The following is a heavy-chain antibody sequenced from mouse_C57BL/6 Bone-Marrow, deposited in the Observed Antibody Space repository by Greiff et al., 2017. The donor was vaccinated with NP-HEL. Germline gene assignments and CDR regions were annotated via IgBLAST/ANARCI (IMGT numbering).Heavy chain of an antibody. D-gene: IGHD1-1*02. CDR3: ARKGLVGYAMDY. J-gene: IGHJ4*01. V-gene: IGHV5-12*01. CDR1: GFTFSDYY. CDR2: ISNGGGST. Sequence: EVKLQESGGGLVQPGGSLKLSCAASGFTFSDYYMYWVRQTPEKRLEWVAYISNGGGSTYYPDTVKGRFTISRDNAKNTLYLQMSRLKSEDTAMYYCARKGLVGYAMDYWGQGTSVTVSS.